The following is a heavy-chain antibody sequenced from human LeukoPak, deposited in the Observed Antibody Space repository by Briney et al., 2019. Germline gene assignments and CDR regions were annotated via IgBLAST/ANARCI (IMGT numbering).Heavy chain of an antibody. CDR1: GFTFSNYM. J-gene: IGHJ4*02. CDR2: ITGSGDST. V-gene: IGHV3-23*01. CDR3: AKRLLKLIDY. Sequence: PGGSLRLSCAASGFTFSNYMMSWIRHVPGKGLEWVSTITGSGDSTYYADSVKGRFTISRDNSKNTLYLQMSSLRVEDTAVYYCAKRLLKLIDYWGQGTLVTVPS. D-gene: IGHD2-15*01.